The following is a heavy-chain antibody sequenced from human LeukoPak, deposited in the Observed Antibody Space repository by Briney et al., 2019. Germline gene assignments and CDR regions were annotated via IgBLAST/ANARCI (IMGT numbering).Heavy chain of an antibody. V-gene: IGHV3-66*01. J-gene: IGHJ4*02. Sequence: GGSLRLSCAASGISVSNNYMTWVRQAPGKGLGWVSVIDVGGATYYADSVKGRFIISRDNSKNTLYLQMNNLRAEDTAVYYCARAPSPFAFGGQGPLVTVSA. CDR1: GISVSNNY. CDR2: IDVGGAT. CDR3: ARAPSPFAF.